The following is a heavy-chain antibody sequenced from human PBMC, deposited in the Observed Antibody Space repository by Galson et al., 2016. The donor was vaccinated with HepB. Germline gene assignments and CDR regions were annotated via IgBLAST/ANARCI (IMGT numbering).Heavy chain of an antibody. Sequence: QSGAEVKKPGESLKISCETSGYSFVSYWIGWVRQMPGKGLEWVGIVFPFDSDTRYSPSFEGQVNISVDKSSATAYLEWNSLKASDTAMYYCGRHPRGDDAFDFWGQGTMVTVAS. J-gene: IGHJ3*01. D-gene: IGHD3-10*01. CDR1: GYSFVSYW. CDR3: GRHPRGDDAFDF. CDR2: VFPFDSDT. V-gene: IGHV5-51*01.